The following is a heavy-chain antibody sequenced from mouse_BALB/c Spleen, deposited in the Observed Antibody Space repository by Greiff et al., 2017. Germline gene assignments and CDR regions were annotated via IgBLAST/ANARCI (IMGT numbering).Heavy chain of an antibody. CDR1: GFAFSSYD. Sequence: EVMLVESGGGLVKPGGSLKLSCAASGFAFSSYDMSWVRQTPEKRLEWVAYISSGGGSTYYPDTVKGRFTISRDNAKNTLYLQMSSLKSEDTAMYYCARHENGNYYFDYWGQGTTLTVSS. V-gene: IGHV5-12-1*01. J-gene: IGHJ2*01. CDR2: ISSGGGST. CDR3: ARHENGNYYFDY. D-gene: IGHD2-1*01.